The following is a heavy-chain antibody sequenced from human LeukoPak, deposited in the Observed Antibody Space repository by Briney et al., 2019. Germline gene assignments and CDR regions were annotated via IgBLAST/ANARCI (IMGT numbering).Heavy chain of an antibody. CDR1: GFTFSSYA. V-gene: IGHV3-30*04. J-gene: IGHJ3*02. D-gene: IGHD3-10*01. Sequence: GGSLRLSCAASGFTFSSYAMHWVRQAPGKGLEWVAVISYDGSNKYYADSVNGRFTISRDNSKNTLYLQMNSLRAEDTAVYYCAREPMVRGVNNDAFDIWGQGTMVTVSS. CDR2: ISYDGSNK. CDR3: AREPMVRGVNNDAFDI.